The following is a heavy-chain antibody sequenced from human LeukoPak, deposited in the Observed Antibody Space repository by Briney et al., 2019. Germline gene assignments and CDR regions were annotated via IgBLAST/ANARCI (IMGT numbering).Heavy chain of an antibody. CDR1: GYTFTGYY. Sequence: GASVKDSCKASGYTFTGYYMHWVRQAPGQGLEWMGRINPNSGGTNYAQKFQGRVTMTRDTSISTAYMELSRLRSDDTAVYYCARTTVTTNWFDPWGQGTLVTVSS. CDR3: ARTTVTTNWFDP. J-gene: IGHJ5*02. CDR2: INPNSGGT. D-gene: IGHD4-11*01. V-gene: IGHV1-2*06.